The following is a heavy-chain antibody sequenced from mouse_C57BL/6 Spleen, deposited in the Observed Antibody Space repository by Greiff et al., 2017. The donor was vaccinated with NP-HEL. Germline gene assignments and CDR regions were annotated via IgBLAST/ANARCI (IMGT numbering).Heavy chain of an antibody. D-gene: IGHD1-1*01. Sequence: EVMLVESGEGLVKPGGSLKLSCAASGFTFSSYAMSWVRQTPEKRLEWVAYISSGGDYIYYADTVKGRFTISRDNARNTLYLQMSSLKSEDTAMYYCPRGGFYYYGSPYAMDYWGQGTSVTVSS. J-gene: IGHJ4*01. CDR3: PRGGFYYYGSPYAMDY. CDR2: ISSGGDYI. V-gene: IGHV5-9-1*02. CDR1: GFTFSSYA.